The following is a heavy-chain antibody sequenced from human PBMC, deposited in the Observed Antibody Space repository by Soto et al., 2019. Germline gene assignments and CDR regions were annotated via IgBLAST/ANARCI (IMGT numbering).Heavy chain of an antibody. V-gene: IGHV1-69*06. CDR1: GGTFSSYA. Sequence: GASVKVSCKAPGGTFSSYAISWVRQAPGQGLEWMGGIIPIFGTANYAQKFQGRVTITADKSTSTAYMELSSLRSEDTAVYYCARSGSSGWYYFDYWGQGTLVTVSS. CDR3: ARSGSSGWYYFDY. D-gene: IGHD6-19*01. J-gene: IGHJ4*02. CDR2: IIPIFGTA.